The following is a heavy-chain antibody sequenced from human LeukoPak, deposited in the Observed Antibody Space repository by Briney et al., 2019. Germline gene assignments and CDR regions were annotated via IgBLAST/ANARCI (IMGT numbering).Heavy chain of an antibody. V-gene: IGHV3-30-3*01. Sequence: GGSLRLSCAASGFTFSSYAMHWVRQAPGKGLEWVAVISYDGSNKYYADSVKGQFTISRDNSKNTLYLQMNSLRAEDTAVYYCARDAGLRYFDWVWYFDYWGQGTLVTVSS. D-gene: IGHD3-9*01. J-gene: IGHJ4*02. CDR1: GFTFSSYA. CDR3: ARDAGLRYFDWVWYFDY. CDR2: ISYDGSNK.